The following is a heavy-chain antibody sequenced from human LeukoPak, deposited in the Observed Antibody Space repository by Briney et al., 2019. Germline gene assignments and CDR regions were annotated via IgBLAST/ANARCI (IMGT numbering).Heavy chain of an antibody. D-gene: IGHD3-22*01. CDR1: GFTLSSYA. J-gene: IGHJ3*02. Sequence: PGGSLRLSCAASGFTLSSYAMSWVRQAPGKGLEWVSAISGSGGSTYYADPVKGRFTISRDKSKNTLYLQMISLTAEDTAVYYCAKHYYDSGGYYYPGAFNIWGQGTMVTVS. CDR2: ISGSGGST. V-gene: IGHV3-23*01. CDR3: AKHYYDSGGYYYPGAFNI.